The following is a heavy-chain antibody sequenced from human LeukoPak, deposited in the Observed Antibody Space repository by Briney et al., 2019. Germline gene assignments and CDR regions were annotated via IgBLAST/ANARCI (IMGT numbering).Heavy chain of an antibody. V-gene: IGHV4-39*07. D-gene: IGHD6-13*01. CDR2: IYYSGNT. CDR3: ARAGYSSSWYSN. Sequence: SETLSLTCTVSGGSISSSSYYWGWIRQPPGKGLEWIGCIYYSGNTYYNPSLKSRVTISVDTSKNQFSLKLSSVTAADTAVYYCARAGYSSSWYSNWGQGTLVTVSS. CDR1: GGSISSSSYY. J-gene: IGHJ4*02.